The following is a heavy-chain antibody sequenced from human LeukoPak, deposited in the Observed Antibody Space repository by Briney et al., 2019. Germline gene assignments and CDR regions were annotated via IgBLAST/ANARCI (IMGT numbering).Heavy chain of an antibody. V-gene: IGHV4-61*02. CDR3: ASPKSYDFWRPDAFDI. Sequence: SQTLSLTCTVSGGSISSGSYYWSWIRQPAGKGLEWIGRIYTSGSTNYNPSLKTRVTISIDTSKNQFSLKLSSVTAADTAVYYCASPKSYDFWRPDAFDIWGQGTMVTVSS. J-gene: IGHJ3*02. D-gene: IGHD3-3*01. CDR2: IYTSGST. CDR1: GGSISSGSYY.